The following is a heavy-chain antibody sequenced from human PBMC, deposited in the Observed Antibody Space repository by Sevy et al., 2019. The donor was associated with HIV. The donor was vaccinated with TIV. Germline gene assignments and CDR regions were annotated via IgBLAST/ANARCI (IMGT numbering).Heavy chain of an antibody. D-gene: IGHD2-8*01. J-gene: IGHJ4*02. Sequence: GGSLRLSCAASGFSFNIYSMSWVRQTPGKGLEWVATLSFGCGKINHANSVKGRFTMSRDDSKNAVYLQMNNLRVEDTAIYYCAREGCTKPHDYWGQGTLVTVSS. V-gene: IGHV3-23*01. CDR3: AREGCTKPHDY. CDR2: LSFGCGKI. CDR1: GFSFNIYS.